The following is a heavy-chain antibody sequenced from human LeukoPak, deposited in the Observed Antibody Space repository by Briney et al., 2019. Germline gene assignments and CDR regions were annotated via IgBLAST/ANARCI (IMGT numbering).Heavy chain of an antibody. Sequence: KTSETLSLTCAVYGGSFSGYYWSWIRQPPGKGLEWIGEINHSGSTNYNPSLKSRVTISVDTSKNQFSLKLSSVTAADTAVCYCARATYSSGWFGWFDPWGQGTLVTVSS. CDR2: INHSGST. CDR3: ARATYSSGWFGWFDP. V-gene: IGHV4-34*01. D-gene: IGHD6-19*01. CDR1: GGSFSGYY. J-gene: IGHJ5*02.